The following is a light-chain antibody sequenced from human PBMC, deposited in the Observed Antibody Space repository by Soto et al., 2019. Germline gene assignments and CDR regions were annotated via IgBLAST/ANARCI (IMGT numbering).Light chain of an antibody. CDR2: AAS. V-gene: IGKV1-39*01. Sequence: DIQMTQSPSSLSASLGDRVTITCRASQSISTYLSWYQQKPGEAPKLLIFAASSSQSGVPSRFSGSGSGTVFTLAISSLQPEDFATYYCQHSSSTPRTFGQGTKVQVK. CDR1: QSISTY. J-gene: IGKJ1*01. CDR3: QHSSSTPRT.